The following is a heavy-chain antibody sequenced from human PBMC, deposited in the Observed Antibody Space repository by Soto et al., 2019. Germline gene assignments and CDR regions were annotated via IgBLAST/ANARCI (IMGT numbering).Heavy chain of an antibody. Sequence: EVQLLESGGGLVQPGGSLRLSCAASGFTFSSYAMSWVRQAPGKGLEWVSAISGSGGSTYYADSVKGRFTISRDNSKNTLYLQMNSLRAEDTAVYYCAKGTDLLWFGSWGMDFWGHGTTVTVSS. CDR2: ISGSGGST. V-gene: IGHV3-23*01. D-gene: IGHD3-10*01. J-gene: IGHJ6*02. CDR3: AKGTDLLWFGSWGMDF. CDR1: GFTFSSYA.